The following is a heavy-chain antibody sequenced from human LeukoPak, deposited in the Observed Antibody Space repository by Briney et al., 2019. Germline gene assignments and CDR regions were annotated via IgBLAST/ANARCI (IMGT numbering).Heavy chain of an antibody. V-gene: IGHV4-59*08. CDR2: IYYSGST. CDR1: GGSISSYY. CDR3: ARQARDSSWYNWFDP. D-gene: IGHD6-13*01. Sequence: SETLSLTCTVSGGSISSYYWSWIRQAPGKGLEWIGYIYYSGSTNYNPSLKSRVTISVDTSKNQFSPKLSSLTAADTAVYYCARQARDSSWYNWFDPWGQGTLVTVSS. J-gene: IGHJ5*02.